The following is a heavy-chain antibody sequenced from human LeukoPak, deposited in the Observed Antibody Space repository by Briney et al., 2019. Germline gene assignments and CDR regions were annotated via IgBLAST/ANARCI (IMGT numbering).Heavy chain of an antibody. Sequence: PGGSLRLSCEVSGFTFSRYAMSWVRQAPGKGLEWVAVISYDGSNKYYADSVKGRFTISRDNSKNTLYLQMNSLRAEDTAVYYCANPIVVVPAAPSGMDVWGQGTTVTVSS. CDR3: ANPIVVVPAAPSGMDV. CDR2: ISYDGSNK. V-gene: IGHV3-30*18. CDR1: GFTFSRYA. D-gene: IGHD2-2*01. J-gene: IGHJ6*02.